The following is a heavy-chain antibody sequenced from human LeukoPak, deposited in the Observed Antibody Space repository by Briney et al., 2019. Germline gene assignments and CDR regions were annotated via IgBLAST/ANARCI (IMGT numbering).Heavy chain of an antibody. CDR2: INPSGGGT. Sequence: ASVKVSCKASGYTFTSYYMHWVRQAPGQGREWMGIINPSGGGTSYAQKFQGRVTMTRDTSTSPVYMELSSLRSEDTAVYYCAREEEMATITFFDYWGQGTLVTVSS. V-gene: IGHV1-46*01. J-gene: IGHJ4*02. CDR3: AREEEMATITFFDY. CDR1: GYTFTSYY. D-gene: IGHD5-24*01.